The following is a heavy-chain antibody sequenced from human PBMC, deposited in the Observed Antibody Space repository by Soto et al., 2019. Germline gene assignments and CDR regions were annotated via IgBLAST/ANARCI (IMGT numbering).Heavy chain of an antibody. CDR2: VSLDGSNK. Sequence: QVQLVESGGGVVQPGRSLRLSCAASGFTFSSYGMHWVRQAPGKGLEWVALVSLDGSNKYYADSLKGRFSISRDNSKNTLSLQMNSLRPDDTAVYYYAKDLSVSIAPAGIPYLDPWGQRTRVTVSP. CDR3: AKDLSVSIAPAGIPYLDP. V-gene: IGHV3-30*18. D-gene: IGHD6-13*01. CDR1: GFTFSSYG. J-gene: IGHJ5*02.